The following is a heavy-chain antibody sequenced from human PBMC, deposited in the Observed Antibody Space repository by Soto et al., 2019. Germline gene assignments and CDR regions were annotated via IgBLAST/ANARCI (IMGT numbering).Heavy chain of an antibody. Sequence: SETLSLTCAVHGGSFSGYYWSWIRQPPGKGLEWIGEINHSGSTNYNPSLKSRVTISVDTSKNQFSLKLSSVTAADTAVYYCARGRRTIFGVVIRGPYGMDVWGQGTTVTVSS. D-gene: IGHD3-3*01. CDR1: GGSFSGYY. J-gene: IGHJ6*02. CDR3: ARGRRTIFGVVIRGPYGMDV. CDR2: INHSGST. V-gene: IGHV4-34*01.